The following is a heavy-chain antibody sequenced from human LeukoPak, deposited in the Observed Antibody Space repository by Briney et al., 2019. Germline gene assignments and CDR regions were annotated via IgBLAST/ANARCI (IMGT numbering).Heavy chain of an antibody. Sequence: SETLSLTCTVSGGSVGSGSYYWSWIRQSPGQGLEWIGNVYYSGSAYYNPSLKGRVTMSVDTSKNQFSLKLSSVTAADTAVYYCARKPIINNAWYYFDCWGQGILVAVSS. CDR3: ARKPIINNAWYYFDC. V-gene: IGHV4-39*07. D-gene: IGHD1/OR15-1a*01. J-gene: IGHJ4*02. CDR1: GGSVGSGSYY. CDR2: VYYSGSA.